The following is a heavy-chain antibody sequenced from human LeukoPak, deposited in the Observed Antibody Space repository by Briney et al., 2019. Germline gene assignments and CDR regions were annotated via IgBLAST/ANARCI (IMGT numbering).Heavy chain of an antibody. Sequence: SVKVSCKASGGTFSSYAISWVRQAPGQGLEWMGGIIPIFGTANHAQKFQGRVTITADESTSTAYMELSSLRSEDTAVYYCARVPKAKLSPFDYWGQGTLVTVSS. CDR1: GGTFSSYA. D-gene: IGHD1-26*01. CDR2: IIPIFGTA. J-gene: IGHJ4*02. V-gene: IGHV1-69*01. CDR3: ARVPKAKLSPFDY.